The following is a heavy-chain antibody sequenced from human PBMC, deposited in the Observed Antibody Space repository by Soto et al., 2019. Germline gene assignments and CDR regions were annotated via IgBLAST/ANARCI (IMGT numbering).Heavy chain of an antibody. D-gene: IGHD3-9*01. CDR1: GYTFSSYTFTTYA. Sequence: GASVKVSCKASGYTFSSYTFTTYAMHWVRQAPGQGLEWMGWVNGGNGNTKYSQKFQGRITITRDTAASAAYMELSSLRPEDTAIYYCARGVPTGYYSPFDFWGQGTLVTVSS. J-gene: IGHJ4*02. CDR3: ARGVPTGYYSPFDF. CDR2: VNGGNGNT. V-gene: IGHV1-3*01.